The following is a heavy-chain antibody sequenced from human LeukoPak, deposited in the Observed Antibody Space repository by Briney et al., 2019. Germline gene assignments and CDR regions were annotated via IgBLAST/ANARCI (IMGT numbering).Heavy chain of an antibody. CDR2: IHHSGKI. V-gene: IGHV4-59*08. CDR1: GGSLSSDY. CDR3: ARGYYDSNGSSNTFDV. J-gene: IGHJ3*01. D-gene: IGHD3-22*01. Sequence: SETLSLTCTVSGGSLSSDYWSWIRQPPGKGLEWIGYIHHSGKIDYNPSLKSRVTTSVDTSKNQFSLQLSSVTAADTAVYYCARGYYDSNGSSNTFDVWGQGTMVTVSS.